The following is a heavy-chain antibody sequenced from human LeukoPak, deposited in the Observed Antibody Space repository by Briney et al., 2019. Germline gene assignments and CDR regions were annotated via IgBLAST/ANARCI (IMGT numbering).Heavy chain of an antibody. J-gene: IGHJ4*02. CDR3: ARGIAVAGTVFDY. CDR1: DYSINSGYY. Sequence: SETLSLTCSVSDYSINSGYYWSWIRQPPGKGLEWIGYIYYSGSTNYNPSLKSRVTISVDTSKNQFSLKLSSVTAADTAVYYCARGIAVAGTVFDYWGQGTLVTVSS. D-gene: IGHD6-19*01. CDR2: IYYSGST. V-gene: IGHV4-61*01.